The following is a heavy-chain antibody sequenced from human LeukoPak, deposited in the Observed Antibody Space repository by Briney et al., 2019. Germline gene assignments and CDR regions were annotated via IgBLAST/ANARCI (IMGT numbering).Heavy chain of an antibody. V-gene: IGHV4-34*01. CDR3: ARVPPDSIAAAV. D-gene: IGHD6-13*01. J-gene: IGHJ3*01. Sequence: SETLSLTCAVYGGSFSGYYWSWIRQPPGKGLEWIGEINHSGSTNYNPSLKSRVTISVDTSKNQFSLKLSSVTAADTAVYYCARVPPDSIAAAVWGQGTMVTVSS. CDR2: INHSGST. CDR1: GGSFSGYY.